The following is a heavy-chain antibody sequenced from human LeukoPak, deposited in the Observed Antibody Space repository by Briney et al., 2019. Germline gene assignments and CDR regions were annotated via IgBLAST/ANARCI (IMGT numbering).Heavy chain of an antibody. Sequence: GGSLRLSCVASGFTFSSYAMHWVRQAPDKGLEWVAVISYDGNNKYYADSVKGRFTISRDNSKNTLYVQMNSLRAEDTAVYYCARDISRYCSSTSCFDGFDIWGQGTMVTVSS. CDR1: GFTFSSYA. J-gene: IGHJ3*02. D-gene: IGHD2-2*01. CDR3: ARDISRYCSSTSCFDGFDI. CDR2: ISYDGNNK. V-gene: IGHV3-30-3*01.